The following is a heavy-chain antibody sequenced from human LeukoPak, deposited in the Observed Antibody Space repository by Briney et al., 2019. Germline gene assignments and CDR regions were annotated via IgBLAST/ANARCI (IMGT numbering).Heavy chain of an antibody. CDR3: ARLRREGYSGYERIAGMFDYYYYYMDV. CDR1: GYSFTSYW. V-gene: IGHV5-51*01. J-gene: IGHJ6*03. D-gene: IGHD5-12*01. CDR2: IYPGDSDT. Sequence: GESLKISCKGSGYSFTSYWIGWVRQMPGKGLEWMGIIYPGDSDTRYSPSFQGQVTISADKSISTAYLQWSSLKASDTAMYYCARLRREGYSGYERIAGMFDYYYYYMDVWGKGTTVTVSS.